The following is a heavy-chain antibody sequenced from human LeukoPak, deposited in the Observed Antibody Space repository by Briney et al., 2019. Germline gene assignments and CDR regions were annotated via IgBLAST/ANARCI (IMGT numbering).Heavy chain of an antibody. J-gene: IGHJ3*02. D-gene: IGHD2-2*01. CDR2: IRSSSSPI. V-gene: IGHV3-48*01. Sequence: GGSLRLSCAASGFIFSNYKMNWVRPAPGKGMEWVSHIRSSSSPIYYADSVKGRLTISRDNAKNSLYMQMNRLGAADTAVYYCARDCSSTSCSDAFDIWGQGTMVTVSS. CDR1: GFIFSNYK. CDR3: ARDCSSTSCSDAFDI.